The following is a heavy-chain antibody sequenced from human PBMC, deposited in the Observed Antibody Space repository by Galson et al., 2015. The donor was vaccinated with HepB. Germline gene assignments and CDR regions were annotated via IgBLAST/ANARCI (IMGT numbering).Heavy chain of an antibody. J-gene: IGHJ5*02. CDR1: GGTFSSYA. V-gene: IGHV1-69*13. Sequence: SVKVSCKASGGTFSSYAISWVRQAPGQGLEWMGGIIPIFGTANYAQKFQGRVTITADESTSTAYMELSSLSSVTAADTAVYYCARHHALYYYGVKVGPFDPWGQGTLVTVSS. CDR3: ARHHALYYYGVKVGPFDP. CDR2: IIPIFGTA. D-gene: IGHD3-10*01.